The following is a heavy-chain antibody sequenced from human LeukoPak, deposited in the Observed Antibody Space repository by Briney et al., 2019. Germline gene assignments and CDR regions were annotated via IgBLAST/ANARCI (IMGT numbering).Heavy chain of an antibody. CDR3: ASRKLGNDY. Sequence: PSEALSLTCTVSGGSVTDYYWSWIRQSPGKGLEWIGYIYYTGTSYNPSLKSRVTISADTSKNQFSLKLISVTAADTAVYYCASRKLGNDYWGQGTLVTVSS. CDR2: IYYTGT. D-gene: IGHD7-27*01. V-gene: IGHV4-59*02. J-gene: IGHJ4*02. CDR1: GGSVTDYY.